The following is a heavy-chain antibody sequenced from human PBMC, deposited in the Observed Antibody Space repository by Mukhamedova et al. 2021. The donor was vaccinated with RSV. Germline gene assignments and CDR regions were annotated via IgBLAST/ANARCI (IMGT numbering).Heavy chain of an antibody. Sequence: GRVTITADKSTSTAYMELSSLRSEDTAVYYCARAHCSSTSCRMFDAFDIWGQGTMVTVSS. CDR3: ARAHCSSTSCRMFDAFDI. D-gene: IGHD2-2*01. V-gene: IGHV1-69*04. J-gene: IGHJ3*02.